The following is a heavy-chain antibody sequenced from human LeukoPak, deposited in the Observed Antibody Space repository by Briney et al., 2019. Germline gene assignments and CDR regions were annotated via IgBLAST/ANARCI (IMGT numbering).Heavy chain of an antibody. V-gene: IGHV4-59*08. CDR2: IYYSGST. Sequence: SETLSLTCTVSGGSISSYYWSWIRQPPGKGLEWIGYIYYSGSTNYNPSLKSRVTISVDTSKNQFSLKLSSVTAADTAVYYCARRREYSYENWYFDLWGRGPLVTVSS. CDR3: ARRREYSYENWYFDL. CDR1: GGSISSYY. D-gene: IGHD5-18*01. J-gene: IGHJ2*01.